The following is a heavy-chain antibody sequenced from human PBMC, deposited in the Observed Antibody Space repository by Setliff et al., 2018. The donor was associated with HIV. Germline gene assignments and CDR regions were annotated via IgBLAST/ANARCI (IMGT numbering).Heavy chain of an antibody. J-gene: IGHJ3*02. Sequence: SETLSLTCAVSGYSVSSGYYWGWIRQPPGKGLEWIASIYYSGSTYYAPSLKSRVTISVDTSNNQFSLELSSVTAADTAVYYCARKSTLRYYYGSGSLDAFDIWGQGTKVTVSS. CDR1: GYSVSSGYY. CDR3: ARKSTLRYYYGSGSLDAFDI. D-gene: IGHD3-10*01. V-gene: IGHV4-38-2*01. CDR2: IYYSGST.